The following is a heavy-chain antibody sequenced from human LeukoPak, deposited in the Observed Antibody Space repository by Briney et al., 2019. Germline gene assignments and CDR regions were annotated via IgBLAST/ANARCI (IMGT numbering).Heavy chain of an antibody. CDR1: GFTFSSYE. Sequence: HSGGSLRPSCAASGFTFSSYEMNWVRQAPGKGLEWVSYISSSGSTIYYADSVKGRFTISRDSAKNSLYLQMNSLRAEDTAVYYCARDKRSGSYYYYYYMDVWGKGTTVTISS. J-gene: IGHJ6*03. CDR3: ARDKRSGSYYYYYYMDV. D-gene: IGHD1-26*01. CDR2: ISSSGSTI. V-gene: IGHV3-48*03.